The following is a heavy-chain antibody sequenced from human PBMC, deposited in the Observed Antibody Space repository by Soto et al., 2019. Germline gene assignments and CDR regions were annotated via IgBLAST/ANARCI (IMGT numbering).Heavy chain of an antibody. D-gene: IGHD3-9*01. V-gene: IGHV1-18*01. CDR3: ARDHYDILTGYYRAPGY. Sequence: ASVKVSCKASGYTFTSYGISWVRQAPGQGLEWMGWISAYNGNTNYAQKLQGGVTMTTDTSTSTAYMELRSLRSDDTAVYYCARDHYDILTGYYRAPGYWGQGTLVTVSS. J-gene: IGHJ4*02. CDR1: GYTFTSYG. CDR2: ISAYNGNT.